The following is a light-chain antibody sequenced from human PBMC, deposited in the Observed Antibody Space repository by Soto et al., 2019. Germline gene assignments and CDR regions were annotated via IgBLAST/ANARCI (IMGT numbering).Light chain of an antibody. CDR2: AAS. Sequence: DIQMTQSPSSLSASVGDRVTITCRASQSISNYLNWYQQKPGKAPKVLIYAASTLRSGVPSRFSGSGSGTTFTLTITSLQPEDFATYYCQQSYSTWTFGQGTKVDIK. CDR1: QSISNY. CDR3: QQSYSTWT. V-gene: IGKV1-39*01. J-gene: IGKJ1*01.